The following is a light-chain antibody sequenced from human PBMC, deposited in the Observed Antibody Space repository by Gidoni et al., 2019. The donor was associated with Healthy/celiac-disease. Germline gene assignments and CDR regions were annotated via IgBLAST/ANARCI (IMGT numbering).Light chain of an antibody. Sequence: EIVMTQSPATLSVSPGDRATLSCRASQSVSSNLAWYQQKPGQAPRLLIYGASTRATGIPARFSGSGSGTEFTLTISSLQSEDFAVYYCQQYNNWPRTFVQGTKVEIK. CDR2: GAS. CDR1: QSVSSN. V-gene: IGKV3-15*01. J-gene: IGKJ1*01. CDR3: QQYNNWPRT.